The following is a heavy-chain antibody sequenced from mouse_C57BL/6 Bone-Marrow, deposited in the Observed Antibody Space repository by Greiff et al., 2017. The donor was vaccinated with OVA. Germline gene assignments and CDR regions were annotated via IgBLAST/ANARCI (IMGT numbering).Heavy chain of an antibody. J-gene: IGHJ4*01. CDR2: IDPENGDT. V-gene: IGHV14-4*01. Sequence: VQLQQSGAELVRPGASVKLSCTASGFNIKDDYMHWVKQRPEQGLEWIGWIDPENGDTEYASKFQGKATITADTSSNTAYRQLSILTSEDTAVYYCTTASGYAMDYWGQGTSVTVSS. CDR1: GFNIKDDY. D-gene: IGHD1-3*01. CDR3: TTASGYAMDY.